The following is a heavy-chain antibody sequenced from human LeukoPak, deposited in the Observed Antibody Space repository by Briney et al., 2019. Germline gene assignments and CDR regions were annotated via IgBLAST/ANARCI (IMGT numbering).Heavy chain of an antibody. V-gene: IGHV1-18*01. CDR1: GYTFTDYG. D-gene: IGHD3-22*01. J-gene: IGHJ4*02. CDR2: ISAYNGDT. Sequence: ASVKVSCKASGYTFTDYGISWVRQAPGQGLEWMGWISAYNGDTNYAQNLQGRVTLTTDPSTSTAYMELRSLRSDDTAVYFCARSRHSSGYYPFDYWGQGTLVTVSS. CDR3: ARSRHSSGYYPFDY.